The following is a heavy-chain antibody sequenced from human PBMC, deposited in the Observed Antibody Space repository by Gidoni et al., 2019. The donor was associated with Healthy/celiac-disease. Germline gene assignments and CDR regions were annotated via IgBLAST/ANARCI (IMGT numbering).Heavy chain of an antibody. Sequence: EVQLVESGGGLIQPGGSLRLSCTASGFTVNSNYMSWVRQAPGKGLQWVAVIYSGGSTYYADSVKGRFTISRDNSKNTLYLQMNSLRAEDTAVYYCARGYQLGFYYMDVWGKGTTVTVSS. V-gene: IGHV3-53*01. CDR2: IYSGGST. D-gene: IGHD2-2*01. CDR3: ARGYQLGFYYMDV. J-gene: IGHJ6*03. CDR1: GFTVNSNY.